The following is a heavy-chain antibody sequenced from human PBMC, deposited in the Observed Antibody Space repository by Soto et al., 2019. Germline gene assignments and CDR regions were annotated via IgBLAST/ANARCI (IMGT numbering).Heavy chain of an antibody. CDR1: GFTFSSYG. CDR3: ARDRDIVATYGMDV. V-gene: IGHV3-33*01. Sequence: GGSLRLSCAASGFTFSSYGMHWVRQAPGKGLEWVAVIWYDGSNKYYADSVKGRSTISRDNSKNTLYLQMNSLRAEDTAVYYCARDRDIVATYGMDVWGQGTTVTVSS. CDR2: IWYDGSNK. J-gene: IGHJ6*02. D-gene: IGHD5-12*01.